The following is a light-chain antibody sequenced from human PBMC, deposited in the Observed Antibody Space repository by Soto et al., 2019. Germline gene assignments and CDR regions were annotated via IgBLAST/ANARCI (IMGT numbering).Light chain of an antibody. Sequence: QSVLTRPPSASGTPGQSVTISCSGSTSNIGGNAVSWYQQLPGTAPKLLIYITSLRYSGVPDRFSGSKSGTSASLAISGLQPEDEADYYCAAWDDGLSGVVFGRGTKVTVL. CDR1: TSNIGGNA. J-gene: IGLJ3*02. V-gene: IGLV1-44*01. CDR2: ITS. CDR3: AAWDDGLSGVV.